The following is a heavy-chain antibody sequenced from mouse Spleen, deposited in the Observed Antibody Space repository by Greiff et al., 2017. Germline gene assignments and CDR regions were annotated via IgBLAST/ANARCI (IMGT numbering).Heavy chain of an antibody. D-gene: IGHD4-1*02. Sequence: EVMLVESGGGLVQPKGSLKLSCAASGFTFNTYAMHWVRQAPGKGLEWVARIRSKSSNYATYYADSVKDRFTISRDDSQSMLYLQMNNLKTEDTAMYYCVREQPYFHNWGFAYWGQGTLVTVSA. CDR3: VREQPYFHNWGFAY. CDR2: IRSKSSNYAT. V-gene: IGHV10-3*01. CDR1: GFTFNTYA. J-gene: IGHJ3*01.